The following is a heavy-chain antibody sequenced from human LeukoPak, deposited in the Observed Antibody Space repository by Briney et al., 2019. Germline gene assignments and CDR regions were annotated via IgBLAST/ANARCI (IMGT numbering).Heavy chain of an antibody. CDR3: AKDNRRWDSYVTWYFDY. Sequence: GGSLRLSCAASGFTFDDYAMHWVRQAPGKGLEWVSLISGDGGSTYYADSVKGRFTISRDNSKNSLYLQMNSLRTEDTALYYCAKDNRRWDSYVTWYFDYWGQGTLVTVSS. J-gene: IGHJ4*02. V-gene: IGHV3-43*02. CDR1: GFTFDDYA. D-gene: IGHD5-18*01. CDR2: ISGDGGST.